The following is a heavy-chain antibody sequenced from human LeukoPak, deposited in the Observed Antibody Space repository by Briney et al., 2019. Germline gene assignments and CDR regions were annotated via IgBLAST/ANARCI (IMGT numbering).Heavy chain of an antibody. V-gene: IGHV3-23*01. CDR2: ISGSGGST. D-gene: IGHD6-6*01. CDR3: AALPVLIAARRDY. J-gene: IGHJ4*02. Sequence: GGSLRLSCAASGFTFSSYAMSWVRQAPGKGLEWVSAISGSGGSTYYADSVKGRFTISRDNSKNTLYPQMNSLRAEDTAVYYCAALPVLIAARRDYWGQGTLVTVYS. CDR1: GFTFSSYA.